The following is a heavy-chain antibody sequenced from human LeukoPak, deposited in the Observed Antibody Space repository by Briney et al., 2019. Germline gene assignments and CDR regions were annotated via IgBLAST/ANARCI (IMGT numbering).Heavy chain of an antibody. CDR3: ARVHHSAHQLFSSDY. V-gene: IGHV1-18*04. CDR2: ISANNGET. Sequence: ASVKVSCKASGYTFTNYGISWVRQAPGQGLEWMSWISANNGETRYAQNFQGRVTMTTDTSTTTAYMELRSLRSDDTAIYYCARVHHSAHQLFSSDYWGQGTQVTVSS. D-gene: IGHD2-2*01. CDR1: GYTFTNYG. J-gene: IGHJ4*02.